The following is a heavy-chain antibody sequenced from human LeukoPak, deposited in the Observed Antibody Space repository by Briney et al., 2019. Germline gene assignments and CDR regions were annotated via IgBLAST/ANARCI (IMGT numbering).Heavy chain of an antibody. V-gene: IGHV3-13*01. CDR1: GFTLSYYD. CDR2: IDIPGNT. J-gene: IGHJ4*02. D-gene: IGHD3-22*01. Sequence: GGSLRLSCAASGFTLSYYDMHWVRQATGKGLEWVSGIDIPGNTYYPDSVKGRFTMSRESAKNSLYLQMNSLRAGDTAVYYCARDLQSYYYDSSGYYFDYWGQGTLVTVSS. CDR3: ARDLQSYYYDSSGYYFDY.